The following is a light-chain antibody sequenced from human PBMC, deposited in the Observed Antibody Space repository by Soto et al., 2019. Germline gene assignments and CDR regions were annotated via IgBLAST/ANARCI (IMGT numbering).Light chain of an antibody. Sequence: DIQMTQSPSSLSASVGDRVTITCRASESIGRHLNWYQQKPGKAPKLLIYAASSLQNGVPSRFRGGGSGTDFTLTISNLQPEDFATYFCQQSYSTISITFGQGTRLEIK. CDR1: ESIGRH. CDR2: AAS. J-gene: IGKJ5*01. V-gene: IGKV1-39*01. CDR3: QQSYSTISIT.